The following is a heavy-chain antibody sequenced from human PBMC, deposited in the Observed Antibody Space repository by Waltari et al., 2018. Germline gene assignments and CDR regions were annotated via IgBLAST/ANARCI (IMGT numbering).Heavy chain of an antibody. J-gene: IGHJ4*02. Sequence: QITLKESGPTLVKPTQTLTLTCTFSGFSLSTSGVGVGWIRQPPGKALELLALIYWNDDKRYSPSLKSRLTITKDTSKNQVVLTMTNMDPVDTATYYCAHEGTPNTYYYGSGTHIVEVFDYWGQGTLVTVSS. D-gene: IGHD3-10*01. CDR2: IYWNDDK. CDR1: GFSLSTSGVG. V-gene: IGHV2-5*01. CDR3: AHEGTPNTYYYGSGTHIVEVFDY.